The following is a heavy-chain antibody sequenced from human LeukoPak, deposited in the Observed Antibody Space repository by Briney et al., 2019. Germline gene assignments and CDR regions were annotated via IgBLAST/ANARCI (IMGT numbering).Heavy chain of an antibody. Sequence: SETLSLTCAVYGGSFSGYYWSWSRQPPGKGLEWIGEINHSGSTNCNPSLKSRVTISVDTSKNQFSLKLSSVTAADTAVYYCARGPHTGVNYYDSSGYYYWGQGTLVTVSS. V-gene: IGHV4-34*01. CDR2: INHSGST. D-gene: IGHD3-22*01. CDR1: GGSFSGYY. CDR3: ARGPHTGVNYYDSSGYYY. J-gene: IGHJ4*02.